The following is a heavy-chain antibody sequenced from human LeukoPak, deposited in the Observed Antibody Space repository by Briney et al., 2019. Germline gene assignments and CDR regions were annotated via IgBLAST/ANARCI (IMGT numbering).Heavy chain of an antibody. D-gene: IGHD3-16*01. J-gene: IGHJ4*02. Sequence: GGSLRLSCAASGFTFSSYAMSWVRQAPGKWLEWVSAIIGSGGSTYYADSVKGRFTISRDNSKNTLYLQMNSLRAEDTAVYYCAKDLTPLTLSMFDYWGQGTLVTVSS. CDR2: IIGSGGST. CDR3: AKDLTPLTLSMFDY. CDR1: GFTFSSYA. V-gene: IGHV3-23*01.